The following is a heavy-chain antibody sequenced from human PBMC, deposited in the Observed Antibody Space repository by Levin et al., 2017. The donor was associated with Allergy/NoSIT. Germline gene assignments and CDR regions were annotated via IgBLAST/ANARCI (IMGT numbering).Heavy chain of an antibody. Sequence: SLKISCAASGFTFDDYAMHWVRQAPGKGLEWVSGISWNSGSIGYADSVKGRFTISRDNAKNSLYLQMNSLRAEDTALYYCAKDIVGGNDAFDIWGQGTMVTVSS. CDR3: AKDIVGGNDAFDI. CDR1: GFTFDDYA. V-gene: IGHV3-9*01. D-gene: IGHD1-26*01. CDR2: ISWNSGSI. J-gene: IGHJ3*02.